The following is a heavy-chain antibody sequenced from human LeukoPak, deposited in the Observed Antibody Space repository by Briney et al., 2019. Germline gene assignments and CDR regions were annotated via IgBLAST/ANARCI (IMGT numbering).Heavy chain of an antibody. Sequence: VASVKVSCKASGYTFTGYYMHWVRQAPGQGLEWMGWINPNSGGTNYAQKFQGRVTMTRDTSISTAYMELSRLRSDDTAVYYCARGPPGYIAAAGTNWGQGTLVTVSS. CDR1: GYTFTGYY. CDR2: INPNSGGT. J-gene: IGHJ4*02. V-gene: IGHV1-2*02. CDR3: ARGPPGYIAAAGTN. D-gene: IGHD6-13*01.